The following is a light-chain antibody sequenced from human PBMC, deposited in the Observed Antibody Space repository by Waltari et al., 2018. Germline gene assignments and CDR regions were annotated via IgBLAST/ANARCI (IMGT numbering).Light chain of an antibody. Sequence: AIRITQSPSSLSASTGDRVTITCRASKRISSYLAWYQQKPGKAPKVRIYAASTLQSGVPSRVSGSGSGTDFTLTISCLQSEDFAIYYCQQYYSSPATFGQGTKVEIK. CDR1: KRISSY. CDR2: AAS. J-gene: IGKJ1*01. V-gene: IGKV1-8*01. CDR3: QQYYSSPAT.